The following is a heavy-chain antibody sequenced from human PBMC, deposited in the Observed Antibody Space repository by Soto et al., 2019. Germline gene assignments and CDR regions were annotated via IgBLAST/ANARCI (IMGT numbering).Heavy chain of an antibody. CDR2: IDPSDSYI. V-gene: IGHV5-10-1*01. Sequence: EVQLVQSGAEVKKPGESLRISCKGSGYSFTSYWISWVRQMPGKGLEWMGRIDPSDSYINYSPSFQGHVTISAAKSISTAYLQWSSLKASDTAMYYCARLAMATRRGYYGMDVWGQGTTVTVSS. D-gene: IGHD5-12*01. CDR3: ARLAMATRRGYYGMDV. CDR1: GYSFTSYW. J-gene: IGHJ6*02.